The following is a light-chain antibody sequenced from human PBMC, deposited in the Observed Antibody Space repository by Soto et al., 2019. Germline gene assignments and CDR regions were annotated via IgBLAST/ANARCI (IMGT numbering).Light chain of an antibody. J-gene: IGKJ2*01. V-gene: IGKV1-39*01. Sequence: DIQMTQSPSSLSASVGDRVTITCRASQSISSYLNWYQQKPGKAPKLLIYAASSLQSGVPSRFSGSVSGTDFTLTISSLQAEDCATYYWQQSYSTPLTFGQETKLEIK. CDR2: AAS. CDR3: QQSYSTPLT. CDR1: QSISSY.